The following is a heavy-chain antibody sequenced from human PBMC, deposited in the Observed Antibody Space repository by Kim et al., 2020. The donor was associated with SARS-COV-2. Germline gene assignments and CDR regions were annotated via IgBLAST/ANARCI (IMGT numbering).Heavy chain of an antibody. J-gene: IGHJ4*02. CDR3: VSPLGYSDYKWGSWDY. V-gene: IGHV3-53*01. CDR2: IHRTGET. Sequence: GGSLRLSCAASELTVGNTFMTWVRQSPGKGLEWVASIHRTGETYHADSVKGRFTIFRDTSMNTLHLQMTSLRAADTAVYYCVSPLGYSDYKWGSWDYWGQGTLVTVSS. D-gene: IGHD5-12*01. CDR1: ELTVGNTF.